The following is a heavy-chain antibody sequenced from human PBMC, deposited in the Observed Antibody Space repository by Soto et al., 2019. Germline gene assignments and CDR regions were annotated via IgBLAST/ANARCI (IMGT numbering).Heavy chain of an antibody. Sequence: PSETLSLTCAVYDGSFSDYYWSWIRQPPGKGLEWIGESNHSGSTNYIPSLKSRVTISVETSKNQFSLKLTSVTAADSAVYYCARGRPGYEFAWGQGTLVTVSS. J-gene: IGHJ5*02. CDR2: SNHSGST. CDR3: ARGRPGYEFA. V-gene: IGHV4-34*01. CDR1: DGSFSDYY. D-gene: IGHD3-3*01.